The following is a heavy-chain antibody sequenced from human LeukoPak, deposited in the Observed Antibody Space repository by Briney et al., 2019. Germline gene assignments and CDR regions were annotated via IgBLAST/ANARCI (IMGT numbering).Heavy chain of an antibody. V-gene: IGHV3-11*01. CDR2: ISSRGSII. CDR3: EKDYSDSRVADVFFEY. CDR1: GFTFRDYY. D-gene: IGHD2-15*01. J-gene: IGHJ4*02. Sequence: GGSLRLSCAASGFTFRDYYMSWIRQAPRKGLGWVSYISSRGSIIYYADSVKGRFTISRDNSKNTFHLQLNSLRAEDTAVYYCEKDYSDSRVADVFFEYWGQGTLVTVSS.